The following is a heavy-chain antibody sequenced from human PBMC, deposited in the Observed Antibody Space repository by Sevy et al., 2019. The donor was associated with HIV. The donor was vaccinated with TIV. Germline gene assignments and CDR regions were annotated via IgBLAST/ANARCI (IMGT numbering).Heavy chain of an antibody. J-gene: IGHJ4*02. CDR2: IWYDGSNK. V-gene: IGHV3-33*08. CDR1: GFTFSSSG. CDR3: ASDGGDWNYFDY. D-gene: IGHD1-1*01. Sequence: GKSLKISCAASGFTFSSSGMHWVRQAPGKGLEWVALIWYDGSNKYYADSVKGRFTISRDKSKNTLYLQMNSLRTEDTAVYYCASDGGDWNYFDYWGQGTLVTVSS.